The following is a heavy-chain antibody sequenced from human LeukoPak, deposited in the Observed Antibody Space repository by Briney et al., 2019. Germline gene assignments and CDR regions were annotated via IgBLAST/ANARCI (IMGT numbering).Heavy chain of an antibody. CDR2: ISYDGSNK. CDR1: GFTFSSYG. CDR3: AKEVGVDIVATIFYYYYGMDV. J-gene: IGHJ6*02. Sequence: GGSLRLSCAASGFTFSSYGMHWVRQAPGKGLEWVAVISYDGSNKYYADSVKGRFTISRDNSENTLYLQMNSLRAEDTAVYYCAKEVGVDIVATIFYYYYGMDVWGQGTTVTVSS. D-gene: IGHD5-12*01. V-gene: IGHV3-30*18.